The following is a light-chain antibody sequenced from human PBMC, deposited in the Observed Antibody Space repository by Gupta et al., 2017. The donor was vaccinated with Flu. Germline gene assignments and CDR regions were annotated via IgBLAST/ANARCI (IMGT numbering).Light chain of an antibody. Sequence: QSALTQPPSASGSPGQSVTISCTGTSSAVGAYNYVSWYQQHPGKSPNLMIYEVITRPSVVPDRFSGSKSGNTASLTISGLQAEDEADYYCSSYAGSNDFRVFGGGTRLTVL. CDR2: EVI. CDR1: SSAVGAYNY. CDR3: SSYAGSNDFRV. V-gene: IGLV2-8*01. J-gene: IGLJ3*02.